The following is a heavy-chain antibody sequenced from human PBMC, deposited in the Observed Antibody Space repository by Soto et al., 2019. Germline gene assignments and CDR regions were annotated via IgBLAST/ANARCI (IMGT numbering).Heavy chain of an antibody. J-gene: IGHJ1*01. Sequence: QVQLVESGGDVVQPGRSLRLSCSASGFTFSSYSVHWVRQAPGKGLEWLAFMSYDGSTKYYADSVKGRFTVSRDNSKNTLDLQMVSLRTEDTAVYYCARDAYDDPPGYFQHWGQGTRLTVSS. D-gene: IGHD3-22*01. CDR3: ARDAYDDPPGYFQH. V-gene: IGHV3-30-3*01. CDR1: GFTFSSYS. CDR2: MSYDGSTK.